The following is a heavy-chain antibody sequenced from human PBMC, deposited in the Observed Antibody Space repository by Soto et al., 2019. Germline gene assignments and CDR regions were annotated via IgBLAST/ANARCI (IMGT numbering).Heavy chain of an antibody. Sequence: GGSLRLSCAVSGFTFRDHYKDWIRQAPGKGPEWIGRIRNKANSYTTEYVASVKGRFTISRDDSENLLFLQMNSLETEDTAGYFCTVDLGVGNACDIWGLGTMVTVSS. D-gene: IGHD1-26*01. CDR3: TVDLGVGNACDI. J-gene: IGHJ3*02. CDR2: IRNKANSYTT. CDR1: GFTFRDHY. V-gene: IGHV3-72*01.